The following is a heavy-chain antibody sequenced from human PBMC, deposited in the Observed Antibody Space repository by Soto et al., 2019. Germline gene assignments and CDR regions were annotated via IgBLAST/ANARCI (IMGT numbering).Heavy chain of an antibody. CDR2: ISGSSSTI. D-gene: IGHD3-10*01. CDR1: GFTFSSYS. J-gene: IGHJ4*02. Sequence: EVQLVESGGGLVQPGGSLRLSCAASGFTFSSYSMNWVRQAPGKGLEWVSYISGSSSTIYYADSVKGRFTISRDNAKNSLYLQMNSLRAEDTAVDYCARGSGSYVYWGQGTLVTVSS. V-gene: IGHV3-48*01. CDR3: ARGSGSYVY.